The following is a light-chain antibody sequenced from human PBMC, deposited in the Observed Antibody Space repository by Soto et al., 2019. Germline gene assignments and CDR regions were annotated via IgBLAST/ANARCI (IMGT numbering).Light chain of an antibody. V-gene: IGLV2-11*01. CDR3: CPYTYTYSV. Sequence: QSALTQPRSVSASPGQSVAISCTKTSSDFGGSEFVSWYQQQPGKAPKLIIYDATQRPSGVPDRFSGSKSGDTASLTISGLQAEDEADYYCCPYTYTYSVFGGGTKLTVL. CDR1: SSDFGGSEF. CDR2: DAT. J-gene: IGLJ3*02.